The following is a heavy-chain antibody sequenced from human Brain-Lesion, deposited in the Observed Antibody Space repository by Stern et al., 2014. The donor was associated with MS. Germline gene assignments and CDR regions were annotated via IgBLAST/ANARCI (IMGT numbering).Heavy chain of an antibody. V-gene: IGHV3-9*01. Sequence: QLVESGGDLVQPGRSLRLSCAAFGFTFDDYAMHWVRQAPGKGLEWVAGISWNSGTIGYADSVKGRFTTSRDNAYSSLYLQMNSLRPEDTALYYCTRDITGSSAYFAYWGQGTLVTVSS. CDR3: TRDITGSSAYFAY. J-gene: IGHJ4*02. CDR2: ISWNSGTI. CDR1: GFTFDDYA. D-gene: IGHD1-14*01.